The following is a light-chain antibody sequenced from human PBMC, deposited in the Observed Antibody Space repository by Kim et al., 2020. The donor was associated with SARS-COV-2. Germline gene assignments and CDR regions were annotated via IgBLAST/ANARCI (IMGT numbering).Light chain of an antibody. CDR3: QQLSTYPLT. CDR2: SAS. J-gene: IGKJ4*01. CDR1: QGIRSY. V-gene: IGKV1-9*01. Sequence: SASVGDRVTITCRASQGIRSYLAWYQQKPGLDPKVLIYSASTLQSGVPSRFSGSGSGTDFTLTISSLQPEDFATYYCQQLSTYPLTFGGGTKVDI.